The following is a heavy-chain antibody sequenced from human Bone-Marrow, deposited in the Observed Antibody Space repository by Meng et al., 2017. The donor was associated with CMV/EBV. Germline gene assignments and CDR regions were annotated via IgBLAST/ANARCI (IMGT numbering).Heavy chain of an antibody. Sequence: GESLKISCAASGFTFSSYAMSWVRQAPGKGLEWVSAISGSGGSTYYADSVKGRFTISRDNSKNTLYLQMNSLRAEDTAVYYCAKDILGGQLVSGGFDYWGQGTLVTVSS. CDR3: AKDILGGQLVSGGFDY. CDR1: GFTFSSYA. J-gene: IGHJ4*02. D-gene: IGHD6-6*01. V-gene: IGHV3-23*01. CDR2: ISGSGGST.